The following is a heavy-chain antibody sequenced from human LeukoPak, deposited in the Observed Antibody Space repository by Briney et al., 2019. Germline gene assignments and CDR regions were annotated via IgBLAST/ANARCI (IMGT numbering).Heavy chain of an antibody. CDR3: ARARRLYNWFDP. Sequence: ASVKVSCKASGYTFTSYDINWVRQATGQGLEWMGWMNPNSGNTGYAQKFQGRVTMTRNTSISTAYMELSSLRSEDTAVYYCARARRLYNWFDPWGRGTLVTVSS. CDR2: MNPNSGNT. J-gene: IGHJ5*02. CDR1: GYTFTSYD. V-gene: IGHV1-8*01. D-gene: IGHD2-21*02.